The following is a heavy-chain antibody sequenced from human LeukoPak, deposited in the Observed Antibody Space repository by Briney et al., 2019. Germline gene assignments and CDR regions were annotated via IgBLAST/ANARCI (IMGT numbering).Heavy chain of an antibody. CDR3: AKDLVYYDILTGPDSLFDY. J-gene: IGHJ4*02. V-gene: IGHV3-23*01. Sequence: GGSLRLSCAASGFTFSSYAMSWVRQAPGKGLEWVSAISGSGGSTYYADSVKGRFTISRDNSKNTLYLQMNSLRAEDTAVYYCAKDLVYYDILTGPDSLFDYWGQGTLVTVSS. CDR1: GFTFSSYA. D-gene: IGHD3-9*01. CDR2: ISGSGGST.